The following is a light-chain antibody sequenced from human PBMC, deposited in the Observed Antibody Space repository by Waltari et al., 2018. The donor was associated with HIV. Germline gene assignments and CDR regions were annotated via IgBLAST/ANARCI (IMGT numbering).Light chain of an antibody. CDR3: CSYAGSSAFF. J-gene: IGLJ1*01. Sequence: QSALTQPASVSGSPGQSITLSCTGPSRDVGSSNLFSWYQHHPGKAPKLMIFEVTKRPSGVSNRFSGSKSGNTASLTISGLQADDEADYYCCSYAGSSAFFFGTGTKVTVL. CDR1: SRDVGSSNL. V-gene: IGLV2-23*02. CDR2: EVT.